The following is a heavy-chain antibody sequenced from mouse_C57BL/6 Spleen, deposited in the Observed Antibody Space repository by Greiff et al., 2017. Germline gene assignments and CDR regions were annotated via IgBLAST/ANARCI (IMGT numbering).Heavy chain of an antibody. V-gene: IGHV1-82*01. D-gene: IGHD2-4*01. CDR3: ASKIRDAMDY. Sequence: QVQLQQSGPELVKPGASVKISCKASGYAFSSSWMNWVKQRPGKGLEWIGRIYPGDGDTNYNGKFKGKATLTVDKSSSTAYMQRSSLSSEDSAVYCCASKIRDAMDYWGQGTTLTVSS. CDR1: GYAFSSSW. CDR2: IYPGDGDT. J-gene: IGHJ4*01.